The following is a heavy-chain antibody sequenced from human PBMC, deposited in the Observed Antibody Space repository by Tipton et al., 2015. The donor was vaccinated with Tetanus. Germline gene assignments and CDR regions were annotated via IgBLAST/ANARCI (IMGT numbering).Heavy chain of an antibody. Sequence: SLRPSCVASGFTFSNYAMNWVRQAPGKGLEWVSSIGTSASNTYYADSVEGRCTISRDNSKNTVVLHVTSLRGEDTAVYYCARRGCRGGTCYISPNYGMDVWGQGTTVTVSS. CDR2: IGTSASNT. CDR3: ARRGCRGGTCYISPNYGMDV. J-gene: IGHJ6*02. V-gene: IGHV3-23*01. CDR1: GFTFSNYA. D-gene: IGHD2-15*01.